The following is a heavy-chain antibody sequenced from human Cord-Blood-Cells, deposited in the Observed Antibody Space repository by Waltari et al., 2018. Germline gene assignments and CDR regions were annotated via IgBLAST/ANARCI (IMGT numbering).Heavy chain of an antibody. V-gene: IGHV5-51*01. D-gene: IGHD4-4*01. J-gene: IGHJ4*02. CDR2: IYPGDSDT. CDR1: GYSFTSYW. CDR3: ARHGKYSNYGGYYFDY. Sequence: EVQLVQSGAEVKKPGESLKISCKGSGYSFTSYWIGWARQMPGKGLEWMGIIYPGDSDTRYSPSFQGQVTISADKSISTAYLQWSSLKASDTAMYYCARHGKYSNYGGYYFDYWGQGTLVTVSS.